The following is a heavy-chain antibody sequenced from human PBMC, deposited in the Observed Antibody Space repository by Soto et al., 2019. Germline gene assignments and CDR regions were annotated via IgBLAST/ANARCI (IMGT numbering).Heavy chain of an antibody. V-gene: IGHV3-23*05. D-gene: IGHD6-19*01. CDR2: IGSDGTAI. CDR1: GFPFTSYV. J-gene: IGHJ4*02. Sequence: EVQLLESGGGLVQPGGSLRLSCAASGFPFTSYVMSWVRQAPGKGLEWVSAIGSDGTAIHYVDSVKGRFTIQKDNSKDTLYLQMNSLRAEDTAVYYCAKPGLTVAGTRYFDHWGQGTLVTVSS. CDR3: AKPGLTVAGTRYFDH.